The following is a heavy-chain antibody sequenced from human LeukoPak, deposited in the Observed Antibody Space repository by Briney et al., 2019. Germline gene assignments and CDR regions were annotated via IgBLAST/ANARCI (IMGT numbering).Heavy chain of an antibody. Sequence: GGSLRLSCAASGITFSSYAMSWVRQAPGKGLEWVSGISGSGGTTYYADSVKGRFTIARDNSKNTLFLQMNSLRAEDTAVYYCAKGSEYQLLLWYFDYWGQGTLVTVSS. CDR3: AKGSEYQLLLWYFDY. V-gene: IGHV3-23*01. CDR1: GITFSSYA. D-gene: IGHD2-2*01. CDR2: ISGSGGTT. J-gene: IGHJ4*02.